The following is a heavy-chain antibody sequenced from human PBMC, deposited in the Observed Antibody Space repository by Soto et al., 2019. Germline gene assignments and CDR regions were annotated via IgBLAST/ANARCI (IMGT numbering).Heavy chain of an antibody. CDR1: GFTFSSYG. Sequence: GGSLRLSCAASGFTFSSYGMHWVRQAPGKGLEWVAVISYDGSNKYYADSVKGRFTISRDNSKNTLYLQMNSLRAEDTAVYYCAKDIYGIYCSGGSCYSTLDYWGQGTLVTVSS. V-gene: IGHV3-30*18. CDR3: AKDIYGIYCSGGSCYSTLDY. CDR2: ISYDGSNK. J-gene: IGHJ4*02. D-gene: IGHD2-15*01.